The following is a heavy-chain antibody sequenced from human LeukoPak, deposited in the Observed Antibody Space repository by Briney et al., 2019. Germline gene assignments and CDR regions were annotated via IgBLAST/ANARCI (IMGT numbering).Heavy chain of an antibody. CDR2: IWFDGSNK. D-gene: IGHD4-17*01. J-gene: IGHJ3*02. V-gene: IGHV3-33*01. CDR3: ARNDYGDYGPQI. CDR1: GLTFSSYG. Sequence: GGSLRLSCAASGLTFSSYGYHWVRQAPGKGLEWVAVIWFDGSNKYYADSVKGRFTISRDNSKNTLYLQMNSLRVEDTAVYHCARNDYGDYGPQIWGQGTMVTVSS.